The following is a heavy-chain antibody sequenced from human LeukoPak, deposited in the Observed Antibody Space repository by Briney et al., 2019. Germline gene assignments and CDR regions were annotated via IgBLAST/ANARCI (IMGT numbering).Heavy chain of an antibody. Sequence: PGGSLRLSCAASGFTFSSYGMHWVRQAPGKGLEWVALISYDENSKYYAHSVKGRFTISRDNSKNTLYLQMNSLRAEDTAVYYCAKGGVVAAARLYYYYGMDVWGQGTTVTVSS. CDR2: ISYDENSK. J-gene: IGHJ6*02. CDR3: AKGGVVAAARLYYYYGMDV. V-gene: IGHV3-30*12. CDR1: GFTFSSYG. D-gene: IGHD2-15*01.